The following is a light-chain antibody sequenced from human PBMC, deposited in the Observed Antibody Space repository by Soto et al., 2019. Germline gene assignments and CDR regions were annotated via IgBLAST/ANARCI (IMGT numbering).Light chain of an antibody. V-gene: IGLV2-14*01. CDR3: SSYTRSTTLVV. Sequence: QSVLTQPASVSGSPGQSITISCTGTSSDVGAYNYVSWYQQHPGKAPKLMIYDVTNRPSGVSSRFSGSKSGNTASLTISGLQAEDEADYYCSSYTRSTTLVVFGGGTKLPVL. CDR2: DVT. CDR1: SSDVGAYNY. J-gene: IGLJ2*01.